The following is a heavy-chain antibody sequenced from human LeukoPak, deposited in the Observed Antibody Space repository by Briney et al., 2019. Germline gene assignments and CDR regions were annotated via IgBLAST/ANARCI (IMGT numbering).Heavy chain of an antibody. CDR3: ARLGYNAPRYYYGMDV. CDR1: GGTFSSYA. Sequence: ASVKVSCKASGGTFSSYAISWVRQAPGQGLEWMGGIIPIFGTANYAQKFQGRVTITADESTSTAYMELSSLRSEDTAVYYCARLGYNAPRYYYGMDVWGQGTTVTVSS. CDR2: IIPIFGTA. D-gene: IGHD1-14*01. J-gene: IGHJ6*02. V-gene: IGHV1-69*13.